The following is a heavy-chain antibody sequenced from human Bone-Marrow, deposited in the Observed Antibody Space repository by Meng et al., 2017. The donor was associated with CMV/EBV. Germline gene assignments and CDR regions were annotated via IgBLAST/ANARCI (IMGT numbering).Heavy chain of an antibody. CDR1: GFTFSSYA. D-gene: IGHD2-2*01. Sequence: GESLKISCAASGFTFSSYAMSWVRQAPGKGLEWVSAISGSGGSTYYADSVKGRFTISRDNSKNTLYLQMNSLRAEDTAVYYCAKDLAASSCSSTSCSPDYYYGMDVWGQGTTVTVSS. J-gene: IGHJ6*02. CDR2: ISGSGGST. CDR3: AKDLAASSCSSTSCSPDYYYGMDV. V-gene: IGHV3-23*01.